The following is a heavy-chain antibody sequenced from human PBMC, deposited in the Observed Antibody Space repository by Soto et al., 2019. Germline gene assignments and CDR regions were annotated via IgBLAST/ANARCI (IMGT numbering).Heavy chain of an antibody. CDR2: ISGSGGST. D-gene: IGHD6-13*01. CDR1: GFTFSSYA. CDR3: AKASFKGAAGTDFDY. V-gene: IGHV3-23*01. J-gene: IGHJ4*02. Sequence: GGSLRLSCAASGFTFSSYAMSWVRQAPGKGLEWVSAISGSGGSTYYADSVKGWFTISRDNSKNTLYLQMNSLRAEDTAVYYCAKASFKGAAGTDFDYWGQGTLVTVSS.